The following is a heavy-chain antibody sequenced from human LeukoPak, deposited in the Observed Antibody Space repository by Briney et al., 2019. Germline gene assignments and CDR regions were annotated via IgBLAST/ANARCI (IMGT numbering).Heavy chain of an antibody. CDR3: ARDSACCGGDCYSFDY. Sequence: PGGSLRLSCAASGFTFRNFWMHWARQAPGKGLVWVSRINTVGGSTNYADSVKGRFTISRDNAKNTLYLQMNSLRAEDTAVYYCARDSACCGGDCYSFDYWGQGTLVTVSS. D-gene: IGHD2-21*02. CDR2: INTVGGST. V-gene: IGHV3-74*01. J-gene: IGHJ4*02. CDR1: GFTFRNFW.